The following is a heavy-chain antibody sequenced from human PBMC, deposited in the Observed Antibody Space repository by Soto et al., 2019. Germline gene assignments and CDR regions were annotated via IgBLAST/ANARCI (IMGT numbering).Heavy chain of an antibody. CDR1: GGSINGDGYY. CDR3: ARESYSFGRAFDI. J-gene: IGHJ4*01. D-gene: IGHD3-3*01. Sequence: SETLSLTCTVSGGSINGDGYYWSWIRQHPEKGLEWIGYINYSGTTYYNPSLESRLTISVDTSKNQFSLQLTSVIAADTALYYCARESYSFGRAFDIWGHGTLVTVSS. CDR2: INYSGTT. V-gene: IGHV4-31*03.